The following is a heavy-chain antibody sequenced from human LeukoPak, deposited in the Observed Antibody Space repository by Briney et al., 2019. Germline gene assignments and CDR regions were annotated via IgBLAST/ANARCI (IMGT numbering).Heavy chain of an antibody. V-gene: IGHV1-2*02. CDR2: INPNSGGT. CDR3: AVTYYYGSGSYYFDY. D-gene: IGHD3-10*01. CDR1: GYTFTGYY. J-gene: IGHJ4*02. Sequence: ASVKVSCKASGYTFTGYYMHWVRQAPEQELEWMGWINPNSGGTNYAQKFQGRVTMTRDTSISTAYMELSRLRSDDTAVYYCAVTYYYGSGSYYFDYWGQGTLVTVSS.